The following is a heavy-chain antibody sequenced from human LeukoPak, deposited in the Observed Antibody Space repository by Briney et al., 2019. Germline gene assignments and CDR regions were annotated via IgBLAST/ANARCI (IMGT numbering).Heavy chain of an antibody. J-gene: IGHJ4*02. D-gene: IGHD4-17*01. V-gene: IGHV3-30*03. Sequence: GGSLRLSCAASGFTFSSYGMHWVRQAPGKGLEWVAVISYDGSNKYYADSVKGRFTISRDNAKNSLYLQMNSLRAEDTAVYYCATDQWSKDGDYVLGYWGQGTLVTVSS. CDR2: ISYDGSNK. CDR1: GFTFSSYG. CDR3: ATDQWSKDGDYVLGY.